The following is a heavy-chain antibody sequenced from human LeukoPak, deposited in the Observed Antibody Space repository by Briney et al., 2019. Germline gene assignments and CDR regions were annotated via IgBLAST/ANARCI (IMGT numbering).Heavy chain of an antibody. CDR3: ASAAGKIGGWFDP. V-gene: IGHV3-21*04. J-gene: IGHJ5*02. CDR2: ISSISSYI. Sequence: GGSLRLSCAASGFTFSSYSMNWVRQAPGKGLEWVSSISSISSYIYYADAVKGRFTISRDNAKISLYLQMNSLRAEDTAVYYCASAAGKIGGWFDPWGQGTLVTVSS. D-gene: IGHD6-13*01. CDR1: GFTFSSYS.